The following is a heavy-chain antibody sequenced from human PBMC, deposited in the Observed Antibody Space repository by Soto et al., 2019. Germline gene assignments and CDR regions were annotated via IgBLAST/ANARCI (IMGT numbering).Heavy chain of an antibody. CDR2: IYYSGST. Sequence: SETLSLTCTVSGGSISSGGYYWSWIRQHPGKGLEWIGYIYYSGSTYYNPSLKSRVTISVDTSKNQFSLKLSSVTAADTAVDDGARVFGFGGMDVWGQGTTVTVSS. CDR1: GGSISSGGYY. J-gene: IGHJ6*02. V-gene: IGHV4-31*03. D-gene: IGHD3-10*01. CDR3: ARVFGFGGMDV.